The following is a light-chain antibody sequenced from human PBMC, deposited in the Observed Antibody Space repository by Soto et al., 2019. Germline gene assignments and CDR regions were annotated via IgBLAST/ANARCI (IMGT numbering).Light chain of an antibody. CDR3: SSFDGNYNLV. V-gene: IGLV2-8*01. Sequence: QSALTQPPSASGSPGQSVTISCTGTSSDVGGYNYVSWYQQHPGKAHKLMISEVSQRPSGVPDRFSGSKSGNTASLTVSGLQDEDEADYYCSSFDGNYNLVFGGGTKLTVL. J-gene: IGLJ2*01. CDR1: SSDVGGYNY. CDR2: EVS.